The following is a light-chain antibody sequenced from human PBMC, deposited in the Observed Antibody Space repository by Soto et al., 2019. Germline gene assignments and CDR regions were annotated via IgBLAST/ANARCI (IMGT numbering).Light chain of an antibody. V-gene: IGKV3-20*01. J-gene: IGKJ2*01. Sequence: EIVLTQSPGTLSLSPGERATLSCRASQSVSSNYLAWYQQKPGQAPRLLIYGASSRATGIPDRFSGSGSGTDFTLTISRLEPEDVAVYYCQQYGSSPQTFGQGTKLEIK. CDR1: QSVSSNY. CDR2: GAS. CDR3: QQYGSSPQT.